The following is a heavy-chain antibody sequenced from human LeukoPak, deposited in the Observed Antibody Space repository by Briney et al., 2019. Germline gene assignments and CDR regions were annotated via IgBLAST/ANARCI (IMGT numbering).Heavy chain of an antibody. D-gene: IGHD3-10*01. J-gene: IGHJ4*02. V-gene: IGHV4-34*01. CDR1: GGSFSGYY. CDR2: INHSGST. CDR3: ARVRDYYGSGSYYNSPRRVFDY. Sequence: SETLSLTCAVYGGSFSGYYWSWIRQPPGKGLEWIGEINHSGSTNYNPSLKSRVTISVDTSKYQFSLKLSSVTAADTAVYYCARVRDYYGSGSYYNSPRRVFDYWGQGTLVTVSS.